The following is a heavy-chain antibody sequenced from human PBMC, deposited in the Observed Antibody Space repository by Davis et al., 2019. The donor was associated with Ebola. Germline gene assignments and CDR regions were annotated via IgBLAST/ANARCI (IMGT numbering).Heavy chain of an antibody. D-gene: IGHD3-10*01. Sequence: GGSLRLSCAASGFNVGSNYMSWVRQAPGKGLEWVSAISGSGGSTYYADSVKGRFTISRDNSKNTLYLQMNSLRAEDTAVYYCAKDSYVGSGGYYYYGMDVWGQGTTVTVSS. CDR3: AKDSYVGSGGYYYYGMDV. CDR2: ISGSGGST. V-gene: IGHV3-23*01. J-gene: IGHJ6*02. CDR1: GFNVGSNY.